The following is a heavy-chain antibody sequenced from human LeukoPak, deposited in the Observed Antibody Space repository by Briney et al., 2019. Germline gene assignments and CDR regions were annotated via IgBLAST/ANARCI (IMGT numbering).Heavy chain of an antibody. J-gene: IGHJ4*02. CDR2: IIPILGIA. D-gene: IGHD6-6*01. CDR3: ARDPPMWNSSSSVDY. V-gene: IGHV1-69*04. CDR1: GGTFSSYT. Sequence: ASVKVSCKASGGTFSSYTISWVRQAPGQELEWMGRIIPILGIANFAQKFQGRVTITADKSTSTAYMELSSLRSEDTAVYYCARDPPMWNSSSSVDYWGQGTLVTVSS.